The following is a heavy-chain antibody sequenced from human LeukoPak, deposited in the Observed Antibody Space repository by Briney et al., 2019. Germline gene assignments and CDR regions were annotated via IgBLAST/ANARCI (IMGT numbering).Heavy chain of an antibody. Sequence: SQTLSLTCAISGHSDSSNSAAWDWIRQSPSRGLEWLGRTYYRSRRYIDNAVSVNSFITITPATSKNQFSLQLNSVTPEDSAVYYCAREYSSSWHYFDYWGQGTLVTVSS. CDR2: TYYRSRRYI. D-gene: IGHD6-13*01. CDR3: AREYSSSWHYFDY. J-gene: IGHJ4*02. V-gene: IGHV6-1*03. CDR1: GHSDSSNSAA.